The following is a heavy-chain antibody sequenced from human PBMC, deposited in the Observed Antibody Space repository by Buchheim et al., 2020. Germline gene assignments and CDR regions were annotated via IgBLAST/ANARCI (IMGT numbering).Heavy chain of an antibody. CDR1: GGSISSGGYS. J-gene: IGHJ3*02. Sequence: QLQLQESGSGLVKPSQTLSLTCAVSGGSISSGGYSWSWIRQPPGKGLEWIGYIYHSGSTYYNPSLKSRVTISVDRSKNQFSLKLSSVTAADTAVYYCARAPGDYDSSGYYYVGAFDIWGQGT. V-gene: IGHV4-30-2*01. CDR3: ARAPGDYDSSGYYYVGAFDI. D-gene: IGHD3-22*01. CDR2: IYHSGST.